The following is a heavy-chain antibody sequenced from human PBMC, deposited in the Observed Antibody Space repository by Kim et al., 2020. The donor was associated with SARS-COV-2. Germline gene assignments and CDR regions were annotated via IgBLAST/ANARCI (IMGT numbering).Heavy chain of an antibody. V-gene: IGHV7-4-1*02. CDR3: ARSLRGPVGWFDP. D-gene: IGHD3-10*01. J-gene: IGHJ5*02. Sequence: FAQGFTGRLVFSLDTSVSPAYLQISSLKAEDTAVYYCARSLRGPVGWFDPWGQGTLVTVSS.